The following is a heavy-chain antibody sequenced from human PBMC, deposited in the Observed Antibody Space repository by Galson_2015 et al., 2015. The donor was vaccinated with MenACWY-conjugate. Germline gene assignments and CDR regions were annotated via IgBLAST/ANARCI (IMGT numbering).Heavy chain of an antibody. CDR3: TRAKEQWLSKTFDV. CDR2: TKHDGSGT. J-gene: IGHJ3*01. Sequence: LILSCAASGFTFNTHWMGWVRQAPGAGLQWVANTKHDGSGTYYVDSVKGRFTISRDNARNSLYLRMNNLRAEDTAVYYCTRAKEQWLSKTFDVWGQGTMVTVSS. V-gene: IGHV3-7*01. D-gene: IGHD6-19*01. CDR1: GFTFNTHW.